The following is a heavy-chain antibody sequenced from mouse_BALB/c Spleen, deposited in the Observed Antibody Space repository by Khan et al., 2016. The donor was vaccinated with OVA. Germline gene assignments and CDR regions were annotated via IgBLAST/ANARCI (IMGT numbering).Heavy chain of an antibody. J-gene: IGHJ4*01. CDR3: AKFTPDYYSMDY. CDR1: GFSLGSNG. Sequence: VQLEESGPGLVAPSQSLSITCTVSGFSLGSNGVSGVGQPPGKGLEWLGVIWGEGSTNYHSTLKSRQIISKDNSKSQVFLTLNSLRTEDTATYYCAKFTPDYYSMDYWGQGTSVTVSS. CDR2: IWGEGST. D-gene: IGHD1-1*01. V-gene: IGHV2-3*01.